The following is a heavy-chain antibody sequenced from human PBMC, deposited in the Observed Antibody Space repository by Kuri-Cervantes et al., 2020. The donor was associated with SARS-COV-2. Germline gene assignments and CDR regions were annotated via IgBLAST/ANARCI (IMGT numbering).Heavy chain of an antibody. CDR2: ISGSGGST. CDR1: GFTFSSYA. Sequence: ETLSLTCAASGFTFSSYAMSWVRQAPGKGLEWVSAISGSGGSTYYADSVKGRFTISRDNSKNTLYLQMNSLRAEDTAVYYCAKGISWFGELNIGVPYYYGMDVWGQGTTVTDSS. J-gene: IGHJ6*02. CDR3: AKGISWFGELNIGVPYYYGMDV. D-gene: IGHD3-10*01. V-gene: IGHV3-23*01.